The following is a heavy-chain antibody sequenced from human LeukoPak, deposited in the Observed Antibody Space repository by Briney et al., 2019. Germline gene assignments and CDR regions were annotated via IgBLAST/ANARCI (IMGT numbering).Heavy chain of an antibody. J-gene: IGHJ4*02. D-gene: IGHD2-2*01. CDR3: ARGSTGYCSSTSCEDY. Sequence: PGGSLRLSCAASGFTFSSYSMNWVRQAPGKGLEWVSYISSSSSTIYYADSVKGRFTIPRDNAKNSLYLQRNSLRAEDTAVYYCARGSTGYCSSTSCEDYWGQGTLVTVCS. V-gene: IGHV3-48*01. CDR2: ISSSSSTI. CDR1: GFTFSSYS.